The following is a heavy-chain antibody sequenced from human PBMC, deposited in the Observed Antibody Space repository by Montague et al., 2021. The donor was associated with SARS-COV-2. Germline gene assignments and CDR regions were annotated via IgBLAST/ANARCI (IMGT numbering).Heavy chain of an antibody. Sequence: SLRLSCAASGFTFSSYVIHWVRQAPGKGLEWVSYICCGGSTVYYADSVKGRFTISRDNAKNSLYLQMNSLRAEDTAVYYCASRAPTRIVLMVYAIGGYFDYWGQGTLVTVSS. CDR2: ICCGGSTV. D-gene: IGHD2-8*01. J-gene: IGHJ4*02. CDR1: GFTFSSYV. V-gene: IGHV3-48*03. CDR3: ASRAPTRIVLMVYAIGGYFDY.